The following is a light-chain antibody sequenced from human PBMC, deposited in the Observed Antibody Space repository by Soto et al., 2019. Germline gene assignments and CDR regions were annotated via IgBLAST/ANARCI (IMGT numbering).Light chain of an antibody. CDR1: QSLINSF. J-gene: IGKJ5*01. Sequence: IVLTQSPGPLSLSPGERATLSFIAIQSLINSFIAWYQQKPGQAPRLLIYDTSSRATGIPDRFSGSGSGTDFTLTISRLEPEDFSVFYCQQYGTSEIIFGQGTRLEI. CDR2: DTS. CDR3: QQYGTSEII. V-gene: IGKV3-20*01.